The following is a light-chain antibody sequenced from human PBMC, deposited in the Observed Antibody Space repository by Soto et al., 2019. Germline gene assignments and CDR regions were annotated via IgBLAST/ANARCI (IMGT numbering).Light chain of an antibody. CDR3: QHYGGSPSFT. J-gene: IGKJ3*01. Sequence: EIVLTQSPGTLSLSPGERATLSCRASPSVSSSYLGWYQQKPGQAPRLLIYGASGRATGIPDRFSGSVSGTDFTLTISRLEPEDFAVYYCQHYGGSPSFTFGPGTKVDIK. CDR1: PSVSSSY. CDR2: GAS. V-gene: IGKV3-20*01.